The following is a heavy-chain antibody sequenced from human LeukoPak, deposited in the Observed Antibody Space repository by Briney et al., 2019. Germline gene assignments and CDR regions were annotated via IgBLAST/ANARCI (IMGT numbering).Heavy chain of an antibody. D-gene: IGHD3-10*01. CDR1: GGTFSSYA. CDR2: IIPIFGTA. V-gene: IGHV1-69*01. J-gene: IGHJ5*02. Sequence: SVKVSCKASGGTFSSYAISWVRQAPGQGLEWLGGIIPIFGTANYAQKFQGRVTITADESTSTAYMELSSLRSEDTAVYYCARAEVRGVIITSWFDPWGQGTLVTVSS. CDR3: ARAEVRGVIITSWFDP.